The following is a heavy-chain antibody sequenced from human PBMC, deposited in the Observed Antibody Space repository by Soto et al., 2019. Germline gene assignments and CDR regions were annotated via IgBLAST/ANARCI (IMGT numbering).Heavy chain of an antibody. CDR2: ISSSGGGT. V-gene: IGHV3-23*01. CDR3: AKDRLDSSSSSYGMDV. J-gene: IGHJ6*02. D-gene: IGHD6-6*01. CDR1: GFTFSSYA. Sequence: PVGSLRLSCAASGFTFSSYAMSWVRQAPGKGLEWVSAISSSGGGTYYADSVKGRFSISRDNSKNTLYLQMNSLRPEDTAVYYCAKDRLDSSSSSYGMDVWGQGTTVTVSS.